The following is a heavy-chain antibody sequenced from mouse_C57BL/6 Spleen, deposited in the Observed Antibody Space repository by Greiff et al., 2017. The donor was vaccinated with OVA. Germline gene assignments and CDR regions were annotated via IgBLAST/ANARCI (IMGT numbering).Heavy chain of an antibody. J-gene: IGHJ4*01. CDR3: ARMITTRYYAMDY. CDR1: GYTFTDYY. Sequence: QLQQSGPELVKPGASVKISCKASGYTFTDYYMNWVKQSHGKSLEWIGDINPNNGGTNSNQKFKGKATLTVDKSSSTAYRELRSLTSEDSAVDYCARMITTRYYAMDYWGQGTSVTVSS. D-gene: IGHD2-4*01. CDR2: INPNNGGT. V-gene: IGHV1-26*01.